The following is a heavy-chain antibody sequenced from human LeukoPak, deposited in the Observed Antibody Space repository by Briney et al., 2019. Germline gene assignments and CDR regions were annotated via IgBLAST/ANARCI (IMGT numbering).Heavy chain of an antibody. V-gene: IGHV3-7*03. J-gene: IGHJ4*02. CDR1: GFTFVSYW. CDR2: IKQDGSEK. Sequence: GGSLRLSCAGSGFTFVSYWMTWVRQAPGKGLEWVANIKQDGSEKYYVDSVKGRFTISRDNAQNSLYLQMNSLGAEDTAVYYCARPRDSGWSKTWDYWGQGTLVTVSS. CDR3: ARPRDSGWSKTWDY. D-gene: IGHD6-13*01.